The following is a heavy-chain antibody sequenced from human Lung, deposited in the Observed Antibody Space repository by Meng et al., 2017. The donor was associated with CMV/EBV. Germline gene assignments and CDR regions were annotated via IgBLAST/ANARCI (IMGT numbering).Heavy chain of an antibody. Sequence: ASXXVSXKASGYTFTSYGISWVRQAPGQGLEWMGWISAYNGNTNYAQKLQGRVTMTTDTSTSTAYMELRSLRSDDTAVYYCARVRTHPKPAAGDYWGQGTLVTVSS. CDR2: ISAYNGNT. CDR3: ARVRTHPKPAAGDY. V-gene: IGHV1-18*01. J-gene: IGHJ4*02. D-gene: IGHD6-13*01. CDR1: GYTFTSYG.